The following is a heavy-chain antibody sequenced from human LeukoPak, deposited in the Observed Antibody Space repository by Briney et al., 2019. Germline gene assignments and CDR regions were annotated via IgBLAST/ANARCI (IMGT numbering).Heavy chain of an antibody. D-gene: IGHD6-6*01. CDR1: GGSINGFY. Sequence: PSETLSLTCTVSGGSINGFYWSWIRQPAGKGLEWIGRIFTDGSTAYNPSLQSRLTMSIDMSKNQFSLRLTSVTAADTAVYYCARRSPIIAARDAYDIWGQGTLVTVSS. CDR2: IFTDGST. CDR3: ARRSPIIAARDAYDI. V-gene: IGHV4-4*07. J-gene: IGHJ3*02.